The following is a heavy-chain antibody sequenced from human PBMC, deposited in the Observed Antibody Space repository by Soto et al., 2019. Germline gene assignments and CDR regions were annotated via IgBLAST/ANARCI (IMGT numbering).Heavy chain of an antibody. CDR2: VSWDGDTT. CDR1: GFTFDDHN. CDR3: ASSQGDY. J-gene: IGHJ4*02. Sequence: PGGSLRLSCAASGFTFDDHNMHWIRQAPGKGLEWVSLVSWDGDTTYYADSVKGRFTISRDNSENSLYLQMSGLTTEDTALYYCASSQGDYWGQGTLVTVSS. V-gene: IGHV3-43*01.